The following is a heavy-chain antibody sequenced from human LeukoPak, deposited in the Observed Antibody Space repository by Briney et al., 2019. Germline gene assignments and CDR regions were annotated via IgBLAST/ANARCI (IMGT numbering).Heavy chain of an antibody. CDR2: IIPILGIA. V-gene: IGHV1-69*04. CDR3: ARSGIVVVPAAIDWFDP. D-gene: IGHD2-2*01. J-gene: IGHJ5*02. CDR1: GGTFSSYA. Sequence: SVKVSCKASGGTFSSYAISWVRQAPGQGLEWMGRIIPILGIANYAQKFQGRVTITADKSTSTAYMELSSLRSEDTAVYYCARSGIVVVPAAIDWFDPWGQGTLVTVSS.